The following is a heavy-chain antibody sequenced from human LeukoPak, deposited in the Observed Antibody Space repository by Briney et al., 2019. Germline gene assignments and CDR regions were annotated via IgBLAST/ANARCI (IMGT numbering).Heavy chain of an antibody. CDR1: GFTFSSYA. V-gene: IGHV3-30-3*01. CDR2: ISYDGSNK. Sequence: GGSLRLSCAASGFTFSSYAMHWVRQAPGKGLEWVAVISYDGSNKYYADSVKGRFTISRDNSKNTLYLQMNSLRAEDTAVYYCARGPRYKGYDFWSGYSSLDVWGKGTTVTVSS. D-gene: IGHD3-3*01. CDR3: ARGPRYKGYDFWSGYSSLDV. J-gene: IGHJ6*04.